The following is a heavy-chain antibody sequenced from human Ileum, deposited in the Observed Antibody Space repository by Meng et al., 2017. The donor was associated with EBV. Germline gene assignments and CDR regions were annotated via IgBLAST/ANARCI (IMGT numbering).Heavy chain of an antibody. Sequence: QGLVPGVVKPSTTLALTCSVCGGSIKSSNYCWGWIRQPPGKGLEWIQSICYTDYTYYNPSLKSRVTISADKSKNQFSLRLNSLTAADTAVYYCAMGPDYAKTGYWGQGTLVTVSS. V-gene: IGHV4-39*01. CDR3: AMGPDYAKTGY. CDR2: ICYTDYT. J-gene: IGHJ4*02. CDR1: GGSIKSSNYC. D-gene: IGHD4-17*01.